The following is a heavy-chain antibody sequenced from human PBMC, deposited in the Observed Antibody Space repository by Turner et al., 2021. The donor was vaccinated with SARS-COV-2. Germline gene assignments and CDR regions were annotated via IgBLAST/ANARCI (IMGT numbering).Heavy chain of an antibody. J-gene: IGHJ2*01. V-gene: IGHV4-39*01. CDR2: IYYTGST. CDR3: ARAPNFGGSGYFDL. CDR1: GFSISTHTYY. Sequence: LQLHESGPGLVKPSETLSLTCIASGFSISTHTYYWGWIRQPPGKGLEWIGTIYYTGSTDYNPARESRVTISIDTSKSQFSLNLKSVIAADTAVYYCARAPNFGGSGYFDLWGRGTLVTVSS. D-gene: IGHD5-12*01.